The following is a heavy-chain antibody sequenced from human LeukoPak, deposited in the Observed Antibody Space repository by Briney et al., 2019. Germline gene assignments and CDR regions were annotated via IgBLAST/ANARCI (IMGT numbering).Heavy chain of an antibody. J-gene: IGHJ3*02. V-gene: IGHV4-4*07. CDR2: IYTSGST. D-gene: IGHD4-23*01. CDR3: ARAWLGYGGLGGAFDI. CDR1: GGSISSYY. Sequence: SETLSLTCTVSGGSISSYYWSWIRQPAGKGLEWIGRIYTSGSTNYNPSLKSRVTISVDKSKNQFSLKLSSVTAADTAVYYCARAWLGYGGLGGAFDIWGQGTMVTVSS.